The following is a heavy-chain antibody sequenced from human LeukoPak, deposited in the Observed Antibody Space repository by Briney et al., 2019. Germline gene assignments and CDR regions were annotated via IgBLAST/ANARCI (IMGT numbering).Heavy chain of an antibody. CDR1: GFTFSSYD. D-gene: IGHD2-15*01. J-gene: IGHJ3*02. V-gene: IGHV3-13*01. Sequence: TGGSLRLSCAASGFTFSSYDIHWVRQAAGYGLEWVSAIGTTGDTYYPGSVKGRFTISRENAKNSLYLQMNSLRGEDTAVYYCARGHLPVVDGDGLSDAFDIWGQGTMVTVSS. CDR3: ARGHLPVVDGDGLSDAFDI. CDR2: IGTTGDT.